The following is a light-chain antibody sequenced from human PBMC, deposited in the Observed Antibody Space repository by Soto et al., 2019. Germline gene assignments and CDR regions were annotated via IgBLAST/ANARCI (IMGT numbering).Light chain of an antibody. CDR1: QSVSTW. CDR3: QQYQSLSWT. Sequence: DIQMTQSPSTLSASVGDRVTITCRASQSVSTWLAWFQQKPGKAPKLLIYKASGLESGVPSRFSGSGSGTDFTLTISSLQPDDFATYYCQQYQSLSWTFGQGTKVEIK. CDR2: KAS. J-gene: IGKJ1*01. V-gene: IGKV1-5*03.